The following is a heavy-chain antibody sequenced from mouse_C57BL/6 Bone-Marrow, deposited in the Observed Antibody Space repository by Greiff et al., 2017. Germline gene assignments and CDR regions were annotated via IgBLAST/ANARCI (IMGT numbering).Heavy chain of an antibody. D-gene: IGHD2-4*01. CDR1: GYTFTSYW. CDR3: ARYDYLCYYAMDY. J-gene: IGHJ4*01. Sequence: QVQLQQPGAELVRPGSSVKLSCKASGYTFTSYWMDWVKQRPGQGLEWIGNIYPSDSETHYNQKFKDKATLTVDKSSSTAYMQLSSLTSEDSAVYYCARYDYLCYYAMDYWGQGTSVTVSS. V-gene: IGHV1-61*01. CDR2: IYPSDSET.